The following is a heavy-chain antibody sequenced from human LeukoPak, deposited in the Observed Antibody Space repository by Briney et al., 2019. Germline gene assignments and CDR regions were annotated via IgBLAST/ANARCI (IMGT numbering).Heavy chain of an antibody. Sequence: GGSLRLSCTASGFTFSSYAMSWVRQAPGKGLEWVSVISGSGGNTYYADSVKGRFTISRDNAKNTLYLQMNSLRAEDTAMYYCAGDHGDYYFDYWGQGTLVTVSS. J-gene: IGHJ4*02. V-gene: IGHV3-23*01. CDR2: ISGSGGNT. CDR1: GFTFSSYA. D-gene: IGHD4-17*01. CDR3: AGDHGDYYFDY.